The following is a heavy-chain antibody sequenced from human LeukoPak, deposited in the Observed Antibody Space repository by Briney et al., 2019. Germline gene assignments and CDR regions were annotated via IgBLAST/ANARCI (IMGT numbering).Heavy chain of an antibody. CDR3: AKGRGAENGYDYLFDS. V-gene: IGHV3-23*01. CDR1: GFTFSNYA. J-gene: IGHJ4*02. D-gene: IGHD5-12*01. CDR2: ISGSGGST. Sequence: PGSSLRLSCAASGFTFSNYAMNSVRQAPGKGLGWVSGISGSGGSTYYTNSVKGRFTISRDHSKNTLYLQMNSLRTEETAVYYCAKGRGAENGYDYLFDSWGQGTLVTVSS.